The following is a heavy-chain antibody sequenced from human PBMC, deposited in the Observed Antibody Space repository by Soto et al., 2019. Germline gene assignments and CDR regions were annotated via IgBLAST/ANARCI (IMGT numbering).Heavy chain of an antibody. CDR3: AKDHRGVVATYX. V-gene: IGHV3-30*18. CDR2: ISYDGSNK. Sequence: LRLSCAASGFTFSSYVMHWVRQAPGKGLEWVAVISYDGSNKYYADSLKGRFTISRDNSKNTLYLQMNSLRAEDTAVYYCAKDHRGVVATYXWGQGTLVTVSX. D-gene: IGHD5-12*01. J-gene: IGHJ4*02. CDR1: GFTFSSYV.